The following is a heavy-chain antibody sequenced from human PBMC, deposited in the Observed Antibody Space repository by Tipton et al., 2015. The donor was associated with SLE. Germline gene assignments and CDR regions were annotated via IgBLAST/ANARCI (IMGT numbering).Heavy chain of an antibody. CDR1: GFTFSSYA. CDR2: ISGSGGST. D-gene: IGHD6-19*01. J-gene: IGHJ4*02. V-gene: IGHV3-23*01. Sequence: SLRLSCAASGFTFSSYAVSWVRQAPGKGLEWVSAISGSGGSTYYADSVKGRFTISRDNSKNTLYLQMNSLRAEDTAVYYCAKARYSSGWLVDYWGQGTLVTVSS. CDR3: AKARYSSGWLVDY.